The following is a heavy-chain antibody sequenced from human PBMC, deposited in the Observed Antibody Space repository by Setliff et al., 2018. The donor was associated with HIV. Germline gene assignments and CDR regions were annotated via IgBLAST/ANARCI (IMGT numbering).Heavy chain of an antibody. J-gene: IGHJ4*02. Sequence: SGPTLVNPTQTLTLTCTFSGFSLSTSGMRVSWIRQPPGKALEWLDLIYWNDDKRYNLSLKSRLTVTKDTSKKEVVVTMTNMDPVDTATYYCAHNRDHSTCPYFYDFWGQGTRVTVSS. CDR2: IYWNDDK. V-gene: IGHV2-5*08. CDR3: AHNRDHSTCPYFYDF. D-gene: IGHD6-13*01. CDR1: GFSLSTSGMR.